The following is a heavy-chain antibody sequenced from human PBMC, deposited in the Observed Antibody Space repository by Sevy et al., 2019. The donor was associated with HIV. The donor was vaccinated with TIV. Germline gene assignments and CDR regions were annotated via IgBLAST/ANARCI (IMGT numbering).Heavy chain of an antibody. J-gene: IGHJ4*02. CDR1: GGSVSTDSYY. CDR2: LFYSGST. CDR3: ARCRSPYGDYATGSFDY. D-gene: IGHD4-17*01. V-gene: IGHV4-61*01. Sequence: SETLSLTCTVSGGSVSTDSYYGSWIRQPPGKGLEWIGYLFYSGSTNYNPSLKSRVTISLDTSKNQFSLKLSSVTAADTAVYYCARCRSPYGDYATGSFDYWGQGALVTVSS.